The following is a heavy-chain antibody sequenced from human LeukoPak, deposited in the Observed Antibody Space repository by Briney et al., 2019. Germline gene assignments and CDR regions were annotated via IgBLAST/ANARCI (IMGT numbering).Heavy chain of an antibody. CDR2: IRSKANSCAT. D-gene: IGHD3-10*01. V-gene: IGHV3-73*01. CDR1: GFTFSGSA. CDR3: TSPEYYYGSGSYSYYYYYGKDV. J-gene: IGHJ6*04. Sequence: PGGSLRLSCAASGFTFSGSAMHWVRQASGKGLEWVGRIRSKANSCATAYAASVKGRFTISRDDSKNTAYLQMNSLKTEDTAVYYCTSPEYYYGSGSYSYYYYYGKDVWGKGTTVTVSS.